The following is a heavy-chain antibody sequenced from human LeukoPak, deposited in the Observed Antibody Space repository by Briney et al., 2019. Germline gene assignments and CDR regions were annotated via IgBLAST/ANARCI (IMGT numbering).Heavy chain of an antibody. CDR2: IYHSGST. D-gene: IGHD3-16*01. J-gene: IGHJ4*02. V-gene: IGHV4-38-2*02. Sequence: SETLSLTCTVSGYSISSGYYWGWIRQPPGKGLEWIGTIYHSGSTYYNPSLNSRVTISVDTSKNQFSLKLSSVTAADTAVYYSASLHLTGLVDYWGQGTLVTVSS. CDR1: GYSISSGYY. CDR3: ASLHLTGLVDY.